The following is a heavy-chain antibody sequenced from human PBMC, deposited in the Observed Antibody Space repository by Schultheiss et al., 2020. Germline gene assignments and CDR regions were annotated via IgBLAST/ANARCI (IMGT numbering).Heavy chain of an antibody. Sequence: GSLRLSCAASGFTFSSYAMSWVRQAPGKGLEWVSAISGSGGSTYYADSVKGRFTISRDNSKNTLYLQMNSLRAEDTAVYYCARMDDVGLGNYYYYGMDVWGQGTTVTVSS. CDR1: GFTFSSYA. CDR2: ISGSGGST. J-gene: IGHJ6*02. D-gene: IGHD1-26*01. V-gene: IGHV3-23*01. CDR3: ARMDDVGLGNYYYYGMDV.